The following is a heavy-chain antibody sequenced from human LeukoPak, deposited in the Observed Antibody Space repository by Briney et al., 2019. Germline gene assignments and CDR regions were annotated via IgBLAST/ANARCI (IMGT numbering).Heavy chain of an antibody. V-gene: IGHV4-61*02. CDR2: IYTSAST. CDR1: GGSISSGSYY. J-gene: IGHJ4*02. Sequence: PSETLSLTCTVSGGSISSGSYYWSWIRQPAGKGLEWIGRIYTSASTNYNPSLKSRVTISVDTSKNQFSLKLSSVTAADTAVYYCARGAYYDILTGYYNPSPFDYWGQGTLVTVSS. D-gene: IGHD3-9*01. CDR3: ARGAYYDILTGYYNPSPFDY.